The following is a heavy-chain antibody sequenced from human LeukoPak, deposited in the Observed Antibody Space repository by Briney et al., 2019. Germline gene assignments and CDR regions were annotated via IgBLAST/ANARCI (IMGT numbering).Heavy chain of an antibody. CDR3: ARDADYDILTGYYRGIDY. CDR2: INAGNGNT. Sequence: GASVKVSCKASGYTFTNYAMHWVRQAPGQRLEWMGWINAGNGNTRYSQKLQGRVTMTTDTSTSTAYMELRSLRSDDTAVYYCARDADYDILTGYYRGIDYWSQGTLVTVSS. J-gene: IGHJ4*02. D-gene: IGHD3-9*01. CDR1: GYTFTNYA. V-gene: IGHV1-3*01.